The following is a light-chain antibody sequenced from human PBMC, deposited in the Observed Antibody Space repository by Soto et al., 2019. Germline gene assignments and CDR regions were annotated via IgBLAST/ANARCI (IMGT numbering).Light chain of an antibody. CDR2: DAS. J-gene: IGKJ5*01. Sequence: DIELTQAPYSLSVSVGGRGTITFQASQNINNYLNWYQQKPGRAPKLLIYDASNLEAGVPSRFRGSGSGTDFTFTISRLQPEDIATYYCQQYENLPTFGQGTQLEIK. V-gene: IGKV1-33*01. CDR1: QNINNY. CDR3: QQYENLPT.